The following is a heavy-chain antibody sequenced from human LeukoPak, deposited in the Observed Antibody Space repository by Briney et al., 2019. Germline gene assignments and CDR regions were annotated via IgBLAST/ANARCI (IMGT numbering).Heavy chain of an antibody. D-gene: IGHD5-12*01. V-gene: IGHV3-23*01. CDR3: ATLVATTRFDY. J-gene: IGHJ4*02. CDR2: ISASGGST. Sequence: GGSLRLSCAASGFTFSSSAMSWVRQVPGKGLEWVSGISASGGSTSYADSVRGRFTISRDNAKNSLYLQMNSLRAEDTAVYYCATLVATTRFDYWGQGTLATVSS. CDR1: GFTFSSSA.